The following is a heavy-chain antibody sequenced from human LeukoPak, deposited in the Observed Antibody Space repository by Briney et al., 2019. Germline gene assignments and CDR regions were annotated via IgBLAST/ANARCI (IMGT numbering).Heavy chain of an antibody. J-gene: IGHJ4*02. CDR1: GYTFTSYD. CDR3: ATRGYCSSTSCYDY. D-gene: IGHD2-2*01. CDR2: MNPNSGNT. V-gene: IGHV1-8*01. Sequence: GASVKVSCKASGYTFTSYDINWVRQAPGQGLEWMGWMNPNSGNTGYAQKFQGRVTMTRNTSISTAYMELSSLRSEDTAVYYCATRGYCSSTSCYDYWGQGTLVTVSS.